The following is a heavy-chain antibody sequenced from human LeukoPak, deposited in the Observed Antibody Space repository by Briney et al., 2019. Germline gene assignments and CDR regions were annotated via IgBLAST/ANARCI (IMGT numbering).Heavy chain of an antibody. CDR2: IYYSGST. J-gene: IGHJ4*02. D-gene: IGHD1-14*01. Sequence: SETLSLTCTVSGGSISSYYWSWIRQPPGKGLEWIGYIYYSGSTNYNPSLKSRGTMSVDTSKNQFSLKLSSVTAADTAVYYCARRFVRAQLSGMDTFDYWGQGTLVTVSS. CDR1: GGSISSYY. CDR3: ARRFVRAQLSGMDTFDY. V-gene: IGHV4-59*12.